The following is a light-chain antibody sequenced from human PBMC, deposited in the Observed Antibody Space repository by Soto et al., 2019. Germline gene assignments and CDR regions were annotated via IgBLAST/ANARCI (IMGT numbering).Light chain of an antibody. CDR1: SSDIGEYSF. J-gene: IGLJ2*01. Sequence: QSALTQPPSASGSPGQSVTISCTGTSSDIGEYSFVSWYQQHPGNAPKLMIYEVTKRPSGVPDRFSGAKSGNTASLTVSGLQAEDEAVYYCSSHAGTKTLVFGGGTKLTVL. V-gene: IGLV2-8*01. CDR3: SSHAGTKTLV. CDR2: EVT.